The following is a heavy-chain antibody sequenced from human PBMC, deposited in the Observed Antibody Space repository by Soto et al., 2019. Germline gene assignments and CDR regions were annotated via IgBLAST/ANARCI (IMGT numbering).Heavy chain of an antibody. V-gene: IGHV1-3*01. Sequence: GDSVKVFCKTSGYTFTSDGINWVRPAPGRGLEWMGWINPGNGNTKYSQQFQGRVILDRDTSASTAYMELSSLGSEDTAVYYCARGGYFDGSSYLAYWGLGTVVTVSS. CDR1: GYTFTSDG. D-gene: IGHD3-22*01. CDR2: INPGNGNT. CDR3: ARGGYFDGSSYLAY. J-gene: IGHJ4*02.